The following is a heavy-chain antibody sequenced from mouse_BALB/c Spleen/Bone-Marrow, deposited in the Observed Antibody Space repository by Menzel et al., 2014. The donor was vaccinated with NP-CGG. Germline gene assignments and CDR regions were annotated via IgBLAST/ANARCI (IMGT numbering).Heavy chain of an antibody. CDR3: ARPLNWDPYAMDY. CDR1: GYAFSSSW. D-gene: IGHD4-1*02. Sequence: VKLMESGPELVKPGASVKISCKASGYAFSSSWMNWEKQRPGQGLEWIGRIYPGDGDTKHNGKFKGKATLTADKSSSTAYMQLSSLTSVDSAVYFCARPLNWDPYAMDYWGQGTSVTVSS. J-gene: IGHJ4*01. CDR2: IYPGDGDT. V-gene: IGHV1-82*01.